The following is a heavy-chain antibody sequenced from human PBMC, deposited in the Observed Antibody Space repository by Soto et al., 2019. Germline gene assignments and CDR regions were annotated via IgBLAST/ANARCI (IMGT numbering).Heavy chain of an antibody. CDR2: INPNSGGT. CDR1: GGTFSSYA. V-gene: IGHV1-2*02. Sequence: ASVKVSCKASGGTFSSYAISWVRQAPGQGLEWMGWINPNSGGTNYAQKFQGRVTMTRDTSISTAYMELSRLRSDDTAVYYCARVPGVVVATELYNWFDPWGQGTLVTVSS. D-gene: IGHD2-15*01. J-gene: IGHJ5*02. CDR3: ARVPGVVVATELYNWFDP.